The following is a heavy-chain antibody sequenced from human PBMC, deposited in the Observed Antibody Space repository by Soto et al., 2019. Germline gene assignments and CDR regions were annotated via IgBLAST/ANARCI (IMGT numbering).Heavy chain of an antibody. CDR2: IYASGSP. CDR3: ARAEYSSLSVDWFDP. J-gene: IGHJ5*02. D-gene: IGHD6-19*01. Sequence: PSETLSLTCTISGGSISVYYWSWVRQPPGHELEWIGYIYASGSPYYNPSLRSRVTISADTSKNQISLKLTSPTAADTAVYYCARAEYSSLSVDWFDPWGQGTLVTVSS. CDR1: GGSISVYY. V-gene: IGHV4-59*01.